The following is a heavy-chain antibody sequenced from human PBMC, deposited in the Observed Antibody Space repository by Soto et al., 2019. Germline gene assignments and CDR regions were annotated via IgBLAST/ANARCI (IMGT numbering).Heavy chain of an antibody. CDR1: GFNFDNSY. D-gene: IGHD2-2*01. Sequence: GGSLRLSCAVSGFNFDNSYMSWVRQAPGKWLEWVSILYSGGQTYYTESVRGRFTISRDISKNTLDLQMNRLTADDTAVYYCSKNNVAPAFVGFEYWGQGTLVTVSS. CDR3: SKNNVAPAFVGFEY. J-gene: IGHJ4*02. V-gene: IGHV3-53*01. CDR2: LYSGGQT.